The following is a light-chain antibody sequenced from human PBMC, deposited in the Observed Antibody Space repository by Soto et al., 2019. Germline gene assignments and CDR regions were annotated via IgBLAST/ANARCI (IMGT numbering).Light chain of an antibody. CDR3: QQLDSYPIT. CDR2: DAS. CDR1: QGISSY. Sequence: DIQLTQSPSFLSASVGDRVTITCRASQGISSYLAWYHQKPGKAPKLLIYDASTLQSGVPSRFSGSGPGTEFALTISSLQPEDFATYYCQQLDSYPITFGQGTRLDIK. J-gene: IGKJ5*01. V-gene: IGKV1-9*01.